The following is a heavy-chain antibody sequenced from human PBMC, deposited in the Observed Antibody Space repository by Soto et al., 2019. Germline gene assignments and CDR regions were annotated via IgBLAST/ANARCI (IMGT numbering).Heavy chain of an antibody. CDR1: GGSISSYY. Sequence: SETLSLTCTVSGGSISSYYWSWIRQPPGKGLEWIGYIYYSGSTNYNPSLKSRVTISVDTSKNQFSLKLSSVTAADTAVYYCARGREGYYDSKGAFDIWGQGTMVTVSS. CDR2: IYYSGST. CDR3: ARGREGYYDSKGAFDI. D-gene: IGHD3-22*01. J-gene: IGHJ3*02. V-gene: IGHV4-59*01.